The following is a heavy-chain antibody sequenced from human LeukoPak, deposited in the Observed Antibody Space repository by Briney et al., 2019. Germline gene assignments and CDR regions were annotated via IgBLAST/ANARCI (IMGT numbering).Heavy chain of an antibody. CDR1: GFTASSNY. CDR2: IYSGGST. V-gene: IGHV3-66*01. CDR3: ARAPYTYDSSGDPFDI. Sequence: PGGSLRLSCAASGFTASSNYMSWVRQAPGQGLEWVSVIYSGGSTYYADSVKGRFTVSRDNSKNTLYLQMNSLRAEDTAVYYCARAPYTYDSSGDPFDIWGQGTMVTVSS. J-gene: IGHJ3*02. D-gene: IGHD3-22*01.